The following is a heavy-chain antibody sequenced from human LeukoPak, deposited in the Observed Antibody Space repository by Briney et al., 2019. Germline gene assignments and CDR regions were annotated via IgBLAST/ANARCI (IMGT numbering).Heavy chain of an antibody. CDR3: ASQGHHGKIVGTTLSYFYMDV. J-gene: IGHJ6*03. CDR2: INHSGST. CDR1: GGSFSGYY. V-gene: IGHV4-34*01. Sequence: KTSETLSLTCAVYGGSFSGYYWSWIRHPPGKGLEWIGEINHSGSTNYNPSLKSRVTISVDTSKNQFSLKLSSVTAADTAFYYCASQGHHGKIVGTTLSYFYMDVWGKGTTVTVSS. D-gene: IGHD1-26*01.